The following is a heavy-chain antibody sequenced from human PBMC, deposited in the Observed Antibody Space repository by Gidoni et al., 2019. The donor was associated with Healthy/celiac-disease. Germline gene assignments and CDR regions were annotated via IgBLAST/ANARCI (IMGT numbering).Heavy chain of an antibody. V-gene: IGHV3-11*01. CDR1: AFTFSDYH. Sequence: QVQLVESGGGLVKPGGSLRLSCAASAFTFSDYHMSWIRQAPGKGLEWVSYISRSGSTIYYADSVKGRFTISRDNAKNSLYLQMNSLRAEDTAVYYCARTYGDRKRRLGWLQYDYWGQGTLVTVSS. D-gene: IGHD3-16*01. J-gene: IGHJ4*02. CDR2: ISRSGSTI. CDR3: ARTYGDRKRRLGWLQYDY.